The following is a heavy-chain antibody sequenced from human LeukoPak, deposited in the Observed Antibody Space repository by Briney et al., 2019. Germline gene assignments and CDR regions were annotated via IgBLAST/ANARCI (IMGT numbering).Heavy chain of an antibody. V-gene: IGHV3-11*01. CDR1: GFTFSDYY. D-gene: IGHD3-9*01. Sequence: GGSLRLSCAASGFTFSDYYMSWIRQAPGKGLEWVSYISSSGSTIYYADSVKGRFTISRDNAKNSLYLQMNSLRAEDTALYFCAKAMAHDILTAYANWGQGTLVTVSS. CDR3: AKAMAHDILTAYAN. CDR2: ISSSGSTI. J-gene: IGHJ4*02.